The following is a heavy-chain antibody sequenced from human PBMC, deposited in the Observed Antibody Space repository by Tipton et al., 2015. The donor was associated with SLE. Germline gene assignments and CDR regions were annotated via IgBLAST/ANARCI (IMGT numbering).Heavy chain of an antibody. V-gene: IGHV4-61*05. Sequence: TLSLTCTVSGGSISSSSYYWGWIRQPPGKGLEWIGYIYTSGSTNYNPSLKSRVTISVDTSKNQFSLKLSSVTAADTAVYYCARISYGSGSYLDYWGQGTLVTVSS. J-gene: IGHJ4*02. CDR1: GGSISSSSYY. D-gene: IGHD3-10*01. CDR2: IYTSGST. CDR3: ARISYGSGSYLDY.